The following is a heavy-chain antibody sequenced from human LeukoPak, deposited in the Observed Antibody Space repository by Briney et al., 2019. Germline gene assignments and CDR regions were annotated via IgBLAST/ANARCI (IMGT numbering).Heavy chain of an antibody. Sequence: SETVSLTCSVSGGSISSYYWSWIRQPPGKGLEWIGYIYYSGSTNYNPSLKSRVTISVDTSKNQFSLKLSSVTAADTAVYYCAREGYSGSYYGAFDIWGQGTMVTVSS. J-gene: IGHJ3*02. CDR1: GGSISSYY. CDR3: AREGYSGSYYGAFDI. D-gene: IGHD1-26*01. V-gene: IGHV4-59*01. CDR2: IYYSGST.